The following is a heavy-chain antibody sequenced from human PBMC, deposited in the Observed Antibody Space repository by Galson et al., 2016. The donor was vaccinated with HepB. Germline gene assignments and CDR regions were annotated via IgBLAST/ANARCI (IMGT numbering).Heavy chain of an antibody. J-gene: IGHJ3*02. CDR2: ISGSGGAT. CDR3: ARGRTTSCNSAFDI. V-gene: IGHV3-23*01. D-gene: IGHD2-2*02. Sequence: SLRLSCAASGFTFSDYAMNWVGRAPGKGLEWVSVISGSGGATYYADSVKGRFTISRDNSKNTLYLQVNGLRVEDTAIYYCARGRTTSCNSAFDIWGQGTMVTVSS. CDR1: GFTFSDYA.